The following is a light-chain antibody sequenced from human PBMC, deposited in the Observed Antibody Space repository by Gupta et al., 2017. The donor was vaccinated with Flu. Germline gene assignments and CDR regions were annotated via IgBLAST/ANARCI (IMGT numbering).Light chain of an antibody. CDR3: QHESSFPWT. J-gene: IGKJ1*01. CDR1: QSSDSW. CDR2: KAS. Sequence: PSTLSASVGDRVTITCRASQSSDSWLAWYQQKPGKAPKLLIYKASNLESGVPSRFSGSGSGTEFTLTISSLQPDDFATYYCQHESSFPWTFGQGTTVEIK. V-gene: IGKV1-5*03.